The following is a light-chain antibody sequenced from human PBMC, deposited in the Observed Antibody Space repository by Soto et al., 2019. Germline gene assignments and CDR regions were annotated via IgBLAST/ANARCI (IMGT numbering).Light chain of an antibody. CDR2: GAS. Sequence: EIVLTQSPGTLSLSPGERATLSCRASQSVSSNYLAWYQQKPGQAPRPPIYGASSRATGIPDRFSGSGAGTDVPLTSSSLESEDFAVYYCQQYGSSPWTFGQVTKVEIK. CDR3: QQYGSSPWT. CDR1: QSVSSNY. V-gene: IGKV3-20*01. J-gene: IGKJ1*01.